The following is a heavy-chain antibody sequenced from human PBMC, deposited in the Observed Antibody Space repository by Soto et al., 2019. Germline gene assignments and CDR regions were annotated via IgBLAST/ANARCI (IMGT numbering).Heavy chain of an antibody. V-gene: IGHV1-69*01. CDR2: IIPILGTA. CDR3: AREQIGPVRNYDSSGRPYYYYYGMDV. D-gene: IGHD3-22*01. Sequence: QVQLVQSGAEVKKPGSSVKVSCKASGGTFSSYAISWVRQAPGQGLEWMGGIIPILGTANYAQKFQGRVTITADESTSTAYMELRSLRSEDTAVYYCAREQIGPVRNYDSSGRPYYYYYGMDVWGQGTTVTVSS. J-gene: IGHJ6*02. CDR1: GGTFSSYA.